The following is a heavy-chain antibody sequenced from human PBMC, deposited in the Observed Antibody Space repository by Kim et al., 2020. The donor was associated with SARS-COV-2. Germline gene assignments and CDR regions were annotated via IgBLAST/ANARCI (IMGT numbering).Heavy chain of an antibody. Sequence: ASVKVSCKASGYTFTSYYMHWVRHAPGQGLEWMGIINPSGGSTSYAQKFQGRVTMTRDTSTSTVYMELSSLRSEDTAVYYCARDRITIFGVVIKSYYYGMNVWGQGTTVTVSS. CDR1: GYTFTSYY. V-gene: IGHV1-46*01. CDR2: INPSGGST. J-gene: IGHJ6*02. D-gene: IGHD3-3*01. CDR3: ARDRITIFGVVIKSYYYGMNV.